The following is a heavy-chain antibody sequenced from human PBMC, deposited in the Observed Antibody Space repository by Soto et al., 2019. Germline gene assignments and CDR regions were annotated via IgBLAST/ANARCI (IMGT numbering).Heavy chain of an antibody. CDR2: IYYSGST. J-gene: IGHJ4*02. Sequence: QVQLQESGPGLVKPSQTLSLTCTVSGGSISSGGYYWGSIRQHPGKGLEWIGYIYYSGSTYYNLSLKCRVTRSVDTSKNQFSLKLSSVTAADTAVYYCARAQRYGTNGVCYPFDYWGQGTLVTVSS. D-gene: IGHD2-8*01. CDR1: GGSISSGGYY. V-gene: IGHV4-31*03. CDR3: ARAQRYGTNGVCYPFDY.